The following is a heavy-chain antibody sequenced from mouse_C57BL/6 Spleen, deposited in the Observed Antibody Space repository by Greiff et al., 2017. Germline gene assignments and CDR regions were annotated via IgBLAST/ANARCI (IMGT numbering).Heavy chain of an antibody. Sequence: VQLQESGAELARPGASVKLSCKASGYTFTSYGISWVKQRTGQGLEWIGEIYPRSGNTYYNEKFKGKATLTADKSSSTAYMELRSLTSEASAVYFCATFDGSYAMDYWGQGTSVTVSS. V-gene: IGHV1-81*01. J-gene: IGHJ4*01. CDR3: ATFDGSYAMDY. CDR1: GYTFTSYG. D-gene: IGHD2-3*01. CDR2: IYPRSGNT.